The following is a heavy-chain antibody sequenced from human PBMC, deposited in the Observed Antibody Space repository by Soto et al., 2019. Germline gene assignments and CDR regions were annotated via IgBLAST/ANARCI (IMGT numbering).Heavy chain of an antibody. CDR1: RFTFSSYA. CDR3: AKGGGDCSSTSCYLGFDI. CDR2: ISGSGGST. Sequence: GGSLRLSCAASRFTFSSYAMSWVRQAPGKGLEWVSAISGSGGSTYYADSVKGRFTISRDNSKNTLYLQMNSLRAEDTAVYYCAKGGGDCSSTSCYLGFDIWGQGTMVTVSS. J-gene: IGHJ3*02. D-gene: IGHD2-2*01. V-gene: IGHV3-23*01.